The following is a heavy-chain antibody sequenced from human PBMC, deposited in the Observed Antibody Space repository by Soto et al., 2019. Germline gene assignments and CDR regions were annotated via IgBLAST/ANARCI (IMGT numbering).Heavy chain of an antibody. CDR2: ISWNSGSI. J-gene: IGHJ6*01. V-gene: IGHV3-9*01. Sequence: DVQRVESGGGLVQPGRSLRLSCAASGFTFDDYAMHWVRQAPGKGLEWVSGISWNSGSIGYADSVKGRFTISRDNAKNSLYLQMNSLRAEDTALYYCAKDRTSGYCISTSCYGMDVWGQGTTVTVSS. CDR3: AKDRTSGYCISTSCYGMDV. D-gene: IGHD2-2*01. CDR1: GFTFDDYA.